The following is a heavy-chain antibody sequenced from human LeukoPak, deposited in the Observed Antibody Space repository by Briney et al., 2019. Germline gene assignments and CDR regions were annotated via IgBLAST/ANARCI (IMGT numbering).Heavy chain of an antibody. CDR2: ISSGSNYI. D-gene: IGHD2-15*01. V-gene: IGHV3-21*01. J-gene: IGHJ4*02. CDR1: GFTFSSYS. CDR3: SRVGCSGGTCYDY. Sequence: PGGSLRLSCAASGFTFSSYSMYWVRQAPGKGLEWVSFISSGSNYIYYTDSVKGRFTISRDNAKNSLYLQMNSLRIEDTAIYYCSRVGCSGGTCYDYWGQGTLVTVSS.